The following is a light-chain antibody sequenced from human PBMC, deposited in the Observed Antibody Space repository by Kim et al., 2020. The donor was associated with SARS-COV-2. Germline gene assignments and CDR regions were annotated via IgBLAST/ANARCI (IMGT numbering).Light chain of an antibody. J-gene: IGLJ1*01. CDR3: QAWDSSTGGV. V-gene: IGLV3-1*01. CDR1: KLRDTS. CDR2: QVS. Sequence: HTTSIPCSETKLRDTSACWYRQKPRQSPVLVIYQVSKRPSGIPERFSCSNSRNTATLTISGTQTMDEADYYCQAWDSSTGGVFGTGTKVTVL.